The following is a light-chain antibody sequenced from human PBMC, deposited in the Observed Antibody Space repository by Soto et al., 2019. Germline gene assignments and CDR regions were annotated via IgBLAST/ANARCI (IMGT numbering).Light chain of an antibody. J-gene: IGKJ5*01. V-gene: IGKV3D-15*02. CDR1: QSVSSN. CDR3: QQYGSSPIT. Sequence: EIVMTQSPATLSVSPGERATLSCRASQSVSSNLAWYQQKPGQPPRLLIYDASNRATGIPARFRGSGSGTDFTLTISSLEPEDFAVYYCQQYGSSPITFGQGTRL. CDR2: DAS.